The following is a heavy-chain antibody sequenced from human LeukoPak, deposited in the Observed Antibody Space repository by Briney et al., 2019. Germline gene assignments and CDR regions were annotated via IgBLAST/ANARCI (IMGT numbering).Heavy chain of an antibody. D-gene: IGHD6-19*01. CDR2: ISGSGGNT. J-gene: IGHJ4*02. CDR3: AKDSFWTSVAGTGFDY. CDR1: GFTFTSYA. V-gene: IGHV3-23*01. Sequence: PGGSLRLSCAASGFTFTSYAMSWVRQAPGKGLEWLSTISGSGGNTYYADSVKGRFTIPRDNSKNMLYLQMNSLRAEDTAVYYCAKDSFWTSVAGTGFDYWGQGTLVTVSS.